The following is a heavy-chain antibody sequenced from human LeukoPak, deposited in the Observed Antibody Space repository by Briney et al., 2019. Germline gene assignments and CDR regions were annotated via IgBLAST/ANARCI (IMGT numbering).Heavy chain of an antibody. V-gene: IGHV4-39*01. CDR1: SDSISSSSYL. D-gene: IGHD3-22*01. Sequence: SSETLSLTCSVSSDSISSSSYLWVWVRQPPGKGLECIGDIYSNGHTSYNPSLKSRAAISVDTSKNQFSLNLSSVTAADTAVYYCARSSGYFYWGQGTLVTVSS. CDR3: ARSSGYFY. J-gene: IGHJ4*02. CDR2: IYSNGHT.